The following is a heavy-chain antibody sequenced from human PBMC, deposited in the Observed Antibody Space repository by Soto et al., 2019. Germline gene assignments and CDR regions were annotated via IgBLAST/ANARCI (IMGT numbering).Heavy chain of an antibody. CDR1: GYTFTSYA. CDR3: ARDPDCPTDFDH. D-gene: IGHD2-21*01. Sequence: QVQLVQPGAEVKRPGASVQVSCKASGYTFTSYAISWVRQAPGQGLKWMAWISAYNGDTNYAQKFQGRVTMTTDTSARKAYMELRSLRSDDTAVYYCARDPDCPTDFDHWGQGTLVTVSS. J-gene: IGHJ4*02. CDR2: ISAYNGDT. V-gene: IGHV1-18*01.